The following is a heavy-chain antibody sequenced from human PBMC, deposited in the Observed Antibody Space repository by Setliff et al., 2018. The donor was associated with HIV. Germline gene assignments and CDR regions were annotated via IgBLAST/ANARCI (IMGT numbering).Heavy chain of an antibody. CDR2: IDTSGSI. CDR1: DDPISSYY. Sequence: SETLSLTCYVTDDPISSYYWNWIRQPAGKGLEWIGHIDTSGSIEYSPSLRSRVTMSVEMSKNQISLRLSSVTAADTAVYYCASPASGGSSGQYHYWGQGTLVT. J-gene: IGHJ4*02. CDR3: ASPASGGSSGQYHY. V-gene: IGHV4-4*07. D-gene: IGHD6-19*01.